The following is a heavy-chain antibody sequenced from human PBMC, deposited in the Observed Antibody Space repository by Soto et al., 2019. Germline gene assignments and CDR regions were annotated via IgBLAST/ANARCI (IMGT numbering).Heavy chain of an antibody. CDR2: IYYSGST. V-gene: IGHV4-59*01. CDR1: GGSISSYY. J-gene: IGHJ1*01. D-gene: IGHD3-3*01. CDR3: ARDRGYDFWRGYYYD. Sequence: SETLSLTCTVSGGSISSYYWSWIRQPPGKGLEWIGYIYYSGSTNYNPSLKSRVTISVDTSRNQFSLKLSSVTAADTAVYYCARDRGYDFWRGYYYDWGQGTPVTVSS.